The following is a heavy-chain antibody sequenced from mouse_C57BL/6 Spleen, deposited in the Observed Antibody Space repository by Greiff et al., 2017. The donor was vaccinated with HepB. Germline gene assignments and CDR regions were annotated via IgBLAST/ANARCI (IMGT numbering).Heavy chain of an antibody. J-gene: IGHJ3*01. V-gene: IGHV5-12*01. CDR2: ISNGGGST. Sequence: EVQVVESGGGLVQPGGSLKLSCAASGFTFSDYYMYWVRQTPEKRLEWVAYISNGGGSTYYPDTVKGRFTISRDNAKNTLYLQMSRLKSEDTAMYYCARPTVVTTGFAYWGQGTLVTVSA. CDR1: GFTFSDYY. CDR3: ARPTVVTTGFAY. D-gene: IGHD2-2*01.